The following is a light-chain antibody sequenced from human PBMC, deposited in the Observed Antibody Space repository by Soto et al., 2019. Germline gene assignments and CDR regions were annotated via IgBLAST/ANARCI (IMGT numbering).Light chain of an antibody. CDR2: AAS. CDR1: QSVSTY. V-gene: IGKV1-39*01. Sequence: DIQMTQSPSSLSASVGDRVTITCRAGQSVSTYLNWYQQRPGKAPNLLIYAASTLQTGVPSRFSGSASGTDFTLTISSLQPDDFATYYCQQTYSVPSTFGQGTRLEIK. CDR3: QQTYSVPST. J-gene: IGKJ2*02.